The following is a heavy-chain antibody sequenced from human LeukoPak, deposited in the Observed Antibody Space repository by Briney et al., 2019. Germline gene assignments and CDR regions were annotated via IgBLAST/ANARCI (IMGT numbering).Heavy chain of an antibody. CDR2: IYPGYSDT. CDR3: ATHFSSSWYSSYYYYGMDV. J-gene: IGHJ6*02. V-gene: IGHV5-51*01. D-gene: IGHD6-13*01. Sequence: GESLKISCKGSGYSFTSYWIGWVRQMPGKGLEWMGIIYPGYSDTRYSPSFQGQVTISADKSISTAYLQWSSLKASDTAMYYCATHFSSSWYSSYYYYGMDVWGQGTTVTVSS. CDR1: GYSFTSYW.